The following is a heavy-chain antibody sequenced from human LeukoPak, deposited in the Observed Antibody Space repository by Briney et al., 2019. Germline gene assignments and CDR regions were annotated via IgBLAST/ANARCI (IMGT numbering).Heavy chain of an antibody. CDR1: GFIFSRYA. J-gene: IGHJ4*02. CDR3: SEGSSLFEWFFDY. CDR2: ISGSSDYT. D-gene: IGHD3-3*01. V-gene: IGHV3-23*01. Sequence: PGGSLRLSCTACGFIFSRYAPSWVRQAPGKGLEWISTISGSSDYTYYADSVKGRFTISRDNSMNTVYLQMNSLRAEDTAVYYCSEGSSLFEWFFDYWGQGTVVTVSS.